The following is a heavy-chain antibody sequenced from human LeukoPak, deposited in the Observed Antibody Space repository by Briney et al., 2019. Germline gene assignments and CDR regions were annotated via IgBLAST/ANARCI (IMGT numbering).Heavy chain of an antibody. J-gene: IGHJ4*02. D-gene: IGHD3-22*01. V-gene: IGHV4-30-2*06. Sequence: PSETLSLTCTVSGGSISSAAYSWSWIRKSAGKGLEWIGYVSHTGGTHDNPSLGSRVSMSLDRSRSQVSLSLSSVTAADTAVYYCARGAQCYFDTSGYFDYWGQGTLVTVSS. CDR1: GGSISSAAYS. CDR2: VSHTGGT. CDR3: ARGAQCYFDTSGYFDY.